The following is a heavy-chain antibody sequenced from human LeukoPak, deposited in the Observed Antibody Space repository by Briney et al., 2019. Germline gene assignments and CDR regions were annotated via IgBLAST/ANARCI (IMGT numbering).Heavy chain of an antibody. V-gene: IGHV3-21*01. J-gene: IGHJ4*02. CDR2: ISSGSSYI. Sequence: GGSLRLSCAASGFTFSSYSMNWVRQAPGKGLEWVSSISSGSSYIYYADSVKGRFTISRDNAKNSLYLQMNSLRAEDTAVYYCAREVDEQFDYWGQGTLVTVSS. CDR3: AREVDEQFDY. CDR1: GFTFSSYS.